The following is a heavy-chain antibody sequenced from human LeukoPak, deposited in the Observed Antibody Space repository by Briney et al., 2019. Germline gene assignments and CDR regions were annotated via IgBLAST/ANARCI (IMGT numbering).Heavy chain of an antibody. J-gene: IGHJ4*02. CDR1: GFTFSNAW. V-gene: IGHV3-15*01. Sequence: GGPLRLSCAASGFTFSNAWMSWVRQAPGKVLEWVGRIKSKTDGGTTDYAAPVKGRFTISRDDSKNTLYLQMNSLKTEDTAVYYCFTVSTVVVDTPGDYWGQGTLVTVSS. CDR2: IKSKTDGGTT. D-gene: IGHD3-22*01. CDR3: FTVSTVVVDTPGDY.